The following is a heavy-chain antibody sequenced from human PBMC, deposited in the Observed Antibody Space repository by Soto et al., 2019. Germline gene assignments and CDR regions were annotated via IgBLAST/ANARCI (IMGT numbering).Heavy chain of an antibody. J-gene: IGHJ4*02. D-gene: IGHD3-3*01. Sequence: QVQLVESGGGVVQPGMSLRLSCAASGFTVSSYVMHWVRQAPGKGLERVAVISYDGSKNYYSDSVKGCFTISSDNSKNTLYLQMNSLRAEDTAVSYCATDSELHQRFLEWPNFDYWGKGTLVTVSS. CDR3: ATDSELHQRFLEWPNFDY. CDR1: GFTVSSYV. CDR2: ISYDGSKN. V-gene: IGHV3-30*03.